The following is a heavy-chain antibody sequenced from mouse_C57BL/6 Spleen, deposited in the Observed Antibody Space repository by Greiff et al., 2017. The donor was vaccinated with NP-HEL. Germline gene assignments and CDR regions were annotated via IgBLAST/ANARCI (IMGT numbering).Heavy chain of an antibody. CDR3: TTLGQLRPFAY. CDR2: IDPENGDP. CDR1: GFNIKDAY. D-gene: IGHD3-2*02. Sequence: VQLQQSGAELVRPGASVKLSCTASGFNIKDAYMPWVKQRPERGLEWIGGIDPENGDPEYASKFQGKATITADTSSNTAYLQLSSLTSEDTAVYYCTTLGQLRPFAYWGQGTLVTVSA. V-gene: IGHV14-4*01. J-gene: IGHJ3*01.